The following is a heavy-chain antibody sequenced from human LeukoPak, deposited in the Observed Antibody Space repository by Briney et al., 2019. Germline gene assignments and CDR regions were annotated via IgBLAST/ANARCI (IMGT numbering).Heavy chain of an antibody. CDR2: ISSSSSYT. Sequence: PGGSLRLSCAASGFTFSSYSMNWVRQAPGKGLEWVSSISSSSSYTYYADSVKGRFTISRDNAKNSLYLQMNSLRAEDTAVYYCARGGTTVIQPSYWGQGTLVTVSS. D-gene: IGHD4-17*01. V-gene: IGHV3-21*01. J-gene: IGHJ4*02. CDR1: GFTFSSYS. CDR3: ARGGTTVIQPSY.